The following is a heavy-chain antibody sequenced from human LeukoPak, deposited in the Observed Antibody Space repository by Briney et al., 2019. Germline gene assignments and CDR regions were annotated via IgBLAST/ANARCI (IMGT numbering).Heavy chain of an antibody. CDR1: GFSLSTSGVG. CDR2: IYWNDDK. D-gene: IGHD2-21*02. V-gene: IGHV2-5*01. Sequence: SGPTLVNPTQTLTLTCTFSGFSLSTSGVGVGWIRQPPGKALEWLALIYWNDDKRYSPSLKSRLTITKDTSKNQVVLTMTNMDPVDTATYYCAHGHIKYRGGDCYFDYWGQGTLVTVSS. CDR3: AHGHIKYRGGDCYFDY. J-gene: IGHJ4*02.